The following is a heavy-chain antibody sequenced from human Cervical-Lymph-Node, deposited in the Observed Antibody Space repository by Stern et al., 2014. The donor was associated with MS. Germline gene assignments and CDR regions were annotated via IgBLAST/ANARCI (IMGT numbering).Heavy chain of an antibody. Sequence: VQLVESGAAMRKPGASVKISCEASGYTFNSYYILWVRQPLGQGLAWVALFNPSGSRTTYAQRFQGRVTVTGDTSTSTVYMELTGLKSEDTAVYYCARVLSLATSDSWGQGTLVVVSS. CDR3: ARVLSLATSDS. J-gene: IGHJ4*02. CDR2: FNPSGSRT. D-gene: IGHD1-1*01. CDR1: GYTFNSYY. V-gene: IGHV1-46*02.